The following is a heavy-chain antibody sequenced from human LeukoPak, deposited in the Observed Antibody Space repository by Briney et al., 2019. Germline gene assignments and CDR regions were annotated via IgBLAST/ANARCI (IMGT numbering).Heavy chain of an antibody. V-gene: IGHV3-23*01. J-gene: IGHJ4*02. CDR3: AKDHCTSNGCYTWFDC. CDR1: RFTFSNFG. CDR2: ISGSGGST. D-gene: IGHD2-2*02. Sequence: PGGSLRLSCAASRFTFSNFGMSWVRQAPGKGLEWVSAISGSGGSTYYADSVKGRFTISRDNSKNTLFLQMNSLRAEDTAVYYCAKDHCTSNGCYTWFDCWGQGTLVTVSS.